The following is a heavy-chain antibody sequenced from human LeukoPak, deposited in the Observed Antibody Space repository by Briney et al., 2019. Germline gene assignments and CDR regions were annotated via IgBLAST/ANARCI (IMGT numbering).Heavy chain of an antibody. CDR1: GFTFNSYA. Sequence: GGSLRLSCAASGFTFNSYAVSWVRQAPGKGPEWVSAISGSGGSTYYADPVQGRFTISRDNSKNTLYVQMNSLRDEDTAVYYCAKGRSGEELWFGELSDYFDYWGQGTLVTVSS. V-gene: IGHV3-23*01. CDR2: ISGSGGST. J-gene: IGHJ4*02. D-gene: IGHD3-10*01. CDR3: AKGRSGEELWFGELSDYFDY.